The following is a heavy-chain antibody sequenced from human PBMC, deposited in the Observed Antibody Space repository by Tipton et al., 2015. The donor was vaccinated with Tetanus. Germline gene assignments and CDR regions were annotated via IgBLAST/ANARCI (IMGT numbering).Heavy chain of an antibody. CDR1: GVTVSGNY. CDR2: ISYDGSNK. Sequence: SGVTVSGNYMSWVRQAPGKGLEWVAVISYDGSNKYDAESVKGRLTISRDNSNNTLYVQMDSLRAEDTAVYYCARGPYHYGDYYFDYWGRGTLVTVSS. J-gene: IGHJ4*02. V-gene: IGHV3-30*19. D-gene: IGHD4-17*01. CDR3: ARGPYHYGDYYFDY.